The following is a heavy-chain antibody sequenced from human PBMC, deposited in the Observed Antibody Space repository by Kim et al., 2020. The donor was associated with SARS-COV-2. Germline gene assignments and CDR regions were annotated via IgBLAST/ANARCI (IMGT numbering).Heavy chain of an antibody. CDR1: GFTFSRNA. J-gene: IGHJ4*02. V-gene: IGHV3-23*01. Sequence: GGSLRLSCAASGFTFSRNAMSWVRQTPGKGLEWVSGIVSGGTDTYYADPVKGRFTISRDNSENTLYLQMNFLGAADTATYYCAKRGASARSFDSWGQGTLVTVSS. CDR2: IVSGGTDT. D-gene: IGHD2-2*01. CDR3: AKRGASARSFDS.